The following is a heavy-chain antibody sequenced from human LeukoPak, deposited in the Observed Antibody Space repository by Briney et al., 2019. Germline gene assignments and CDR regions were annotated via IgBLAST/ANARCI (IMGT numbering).Heavy chain of an antibody. Sequence: SETLSLTCTVSGGSISSSSYYWGWIRQPPGMGLECIGSIFYSGRTYYNPSLKSRVTISVDTSKNQFSLMPSSVTAGDTAVYYCARQSGSGWDLDSLRQGTLVTVSS. CDR1: GGSISSSSYY. D-gene: IGHD6-19*01. J-gene: IGHJ4*02. V-gene: IGHV4-39*01. CDR2: IFYSGRT. CDR3: ARQSGSGWDLDS.